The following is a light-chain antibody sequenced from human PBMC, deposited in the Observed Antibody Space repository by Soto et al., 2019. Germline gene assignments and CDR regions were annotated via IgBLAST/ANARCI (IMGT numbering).Light chain of an antibody. CDR3: HAWDRNTML. Sequence: SYELTQPPSVSVSPGQTASITCSGDKFGEKYVSWHQQKPGQSPVAVIYQDTKRPSGIPDRFSRSNSGNTATLTISGTQAMDEADYYCHAWDRNTMLFGGGTKLTVL. J-gene: IGLJ2*01. V-gene: IGLV3-1*01. CDR2: QDT. CDR1: KFGEKY.